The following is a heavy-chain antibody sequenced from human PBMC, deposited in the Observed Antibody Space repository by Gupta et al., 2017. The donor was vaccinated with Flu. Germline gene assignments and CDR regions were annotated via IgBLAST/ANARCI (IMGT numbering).Heavy chain of an antibody. CDR1: NASLSGSY. CDR3: TRLGGFTVGYNWFDP. J-gene: IGHJ5*02. CDR2: SDHSGGT. V-gene: IGHV4-34*01. D-gene: IGHD4-11*01. Sequence: QVQLQQWGAGLLKPSETLSLTCAVYNASLSGSYWSWIRQPPGKVPEWIGESDHSGGTNYNPSLKSRVTMSVDTSKNQFSLNLYSVTAADTAIYYCTRLGGFTVGYNWFDPWGQGTLVTVSS.